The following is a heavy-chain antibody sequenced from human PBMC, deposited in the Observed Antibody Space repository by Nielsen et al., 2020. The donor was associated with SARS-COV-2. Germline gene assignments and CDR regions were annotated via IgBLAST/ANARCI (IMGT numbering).Heavy chain of an antibody. J-gene: IGHJ6*02. D-gene: IGHD4-17*01. CDR2: INAGNGNT. CDR3: ARRLLGGDYADYYYGMDV. Sequence: WVRQAPGQRLEWMGWINAGNGNTKYSQKFQGRVTITRDTSASTAYMELRSLRSDDTAVYYCARRLLGGDYADYYYGMDVWGQGTTVTVSS. V-gene: IGHV1-3*01.